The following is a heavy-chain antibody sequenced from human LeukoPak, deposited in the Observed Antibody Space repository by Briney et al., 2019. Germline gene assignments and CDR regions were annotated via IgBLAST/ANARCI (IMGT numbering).Heavy chain of an antibody. J-gene: IGHJ5*02. D-gene: IGHD3-3*01. V-gene: IGHV1-18*01. CDR1: GYTFTSYG. CDR3: ARDRSITIFGVVPPSWFDP. CDR2: ISAYNGNT. Sequence: ASVKVSCKASGYTFTSYGISWVRQAPGQGLEWMGWISAYNGNTNYAQKLQGRVTMTTDTSTSTAYMELRSLRSDDTAVYYCARDRSITIFGVVPPSWFDPWGQGTLVTVSS.